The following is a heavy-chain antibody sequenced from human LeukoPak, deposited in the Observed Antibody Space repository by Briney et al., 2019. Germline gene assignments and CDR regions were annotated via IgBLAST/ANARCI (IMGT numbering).Heavy chain of an antibody. CDR2: INPNSGGA. D-gene: IGHD3-22*01. CDR3: ARDPPYYYDSSGYSRADY. J-gene: IGHJ4*02. Sequence: ASVKVSCKAFGYTFTSNYMHWVRQAPGQGLEWMGWINPNSGGANYAQKFQGRVTMTRDTSISTAYMELSRLRSDDTAVYYCARDPPYYYDSSGYSRADYWGQGTLVTVSS. V-gene: IGHV1-2*02. CDR1: GYTFTSNY.